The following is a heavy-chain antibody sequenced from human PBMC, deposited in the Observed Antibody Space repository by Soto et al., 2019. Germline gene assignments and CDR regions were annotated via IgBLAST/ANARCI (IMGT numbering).Heavy chain of an antibody. V-gene: IGHV3-23*01. J-gene: IGHJ4*02. CDR3: AKGAYYYDSSGYFQFDY. CDR1: GFTSSSYA. Sequence: GGSLRLSCAASGFTSSSYAMSWVRQAPGKGLEWVSAISGSGGSTYYADSVKGRFTISRDNSKNTLYLQMNSLRAEDTAVYYCAKGAYYYDSSGYFQFDYWGQGTLVTVSS. CDR2: ISGSGGST. D-gene: IGHD3-22*01.